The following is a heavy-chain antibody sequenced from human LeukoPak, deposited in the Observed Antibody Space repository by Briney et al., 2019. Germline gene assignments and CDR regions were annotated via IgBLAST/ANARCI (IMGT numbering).Heavy chain of an antibody. CDR1: GNYW. CDR2: INSDGSWT. J-gene: IGHJ4*02. V-gene: IGHV3-74*01. D-gene: IGHD2/OR15-2a*01. CDR3: VSFYETY. Sequence: GGSLRLSCAASGNYWMHWVRQAPGKGLVWVSHINSDGSWTSYADSVKGRFTISKDNAKNTVYLQMNNLRAEDSAVYYCVSFYETYWGRGTLVTVSS.